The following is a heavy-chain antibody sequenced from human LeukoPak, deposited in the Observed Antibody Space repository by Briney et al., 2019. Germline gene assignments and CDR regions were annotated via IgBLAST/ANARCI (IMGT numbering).Heavy chain of an antibody. CDR2: ISSSGNSN. Sequence: GGSLRLSCAASGIAPSGYSMDGVRQAPGQGLEWVSSISSSGNSNYYADSVKGRFTISRDNAKNSLSLQMNSLRVEDTAVYYCARDGVRGFTATTPFDYWGPGTLVTVSS. CDR3: ARDGVRGFTATTPFDY. J-gene: IGHJ4*02. CDR1: GIAPSGYS. D-gene: IGHD4-17*01. V-gene: IGHV3-21*01.